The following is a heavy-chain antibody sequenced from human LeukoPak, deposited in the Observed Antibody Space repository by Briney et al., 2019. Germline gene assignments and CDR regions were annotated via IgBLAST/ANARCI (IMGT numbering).Heavy chain of an antibody. Sequence: SETLSLTCTVSGGSISSSSYYWGWIRQPPGKGLEWIGSIYYSGSTYYNPFLKSRVTISVDTSKNQFSLKLSSVTAADTAVYYCARAASGYDPLGLDYWGQGTLVTVSS. CDR1: GGSISSSSYY. D-gene: IGHD5-12*01. CDR3: ARAASGYDPLGLDY. J-gene: IGHJ4*02. V-gene: IGHV4-39*01. CDR2: IYYSGST.